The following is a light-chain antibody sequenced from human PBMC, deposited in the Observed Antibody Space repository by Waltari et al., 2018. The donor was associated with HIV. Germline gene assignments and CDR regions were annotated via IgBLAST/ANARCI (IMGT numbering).Light chain of an antibody. CDR1: QSVSSSY. J-gene: IGKJ2*02. CDR3: QQYGSSPMCT. Sequence: DIVLTQSPGTLSLSPGERATLSCRASQSVSSSYLAWYQQKPGQAPRLLIYGASSRATGIPDRFSGSGSGTDFTLTISRLEPEDFAVYYCQQYGSSPMCTFGQGTKVEIK. CDR2: GAS. V-gene: IGKV3-20*01.